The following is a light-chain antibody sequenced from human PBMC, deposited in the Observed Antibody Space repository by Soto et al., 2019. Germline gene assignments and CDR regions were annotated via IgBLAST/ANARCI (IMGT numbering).Light chain of an antibody. V-gene: IGKV3-15*01. CDR1: QSVSRN. Sequence: ILMTQSPATLSVSPGGGAALSCRASQSVSRNLAWYQQKPGQAPRLLIYGASTRATGTPGRFSGSGSGTEFTLPISSLQSEDFELYYCQQYNNWPRTFRQGTKVDIK. CDR3: QQYNNWPRT. J-gene: IGKJ1*01. CDR2: GAS.